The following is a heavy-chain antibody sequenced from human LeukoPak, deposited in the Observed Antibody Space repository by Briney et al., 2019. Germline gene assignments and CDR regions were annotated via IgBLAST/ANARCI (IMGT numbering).Heavy chain of an antibody. CDR2: INHSGST. CDR3: ARGRSSYGSRTLYYFDY. Sequence: SETLSLTCAVYGGSFSGYYWSWIRQPPGKGLEWIGEINHSGSTNYNPSLKSRVTISVDTSKNQFSLKLSSVTAADTAVYYCARGRSSYGSRTLYYFDYWGQGTLVTVSS. D-gene: IGHD2-2*01. CDR1: GGSFSGYY. V-gene: IGHV4-34*01. J-gene: IGHJ4*02.